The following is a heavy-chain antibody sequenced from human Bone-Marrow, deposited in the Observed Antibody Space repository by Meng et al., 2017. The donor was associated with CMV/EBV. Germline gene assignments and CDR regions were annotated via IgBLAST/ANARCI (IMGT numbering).Heavy chain of an antibody. CDR2: ISGSGGST. J-gene: IGHJ4*02. D-gene: IGHD6-19*01. V-gene: IGHV3-23*01. Sequence: EPLSLTCAASGFTFSSYAMSWVRQAPGKGLEWVSAISGSGGSTYYADSVKGRFTISRDNSKNTLYLQMNSLRAEDTAVYYCAKTQWLVPSYGDWWGQGTLVTVSS. CDR1: GFTFSSYA. CDR3: AKTQWLVPSYGDW.